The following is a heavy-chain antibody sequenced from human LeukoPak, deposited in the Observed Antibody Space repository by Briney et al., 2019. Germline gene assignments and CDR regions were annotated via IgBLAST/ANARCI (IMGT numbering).Heavy chain of an antibody. V-gene: IGHV4-31*03. CDR2: IYFSGIT. D-gene: IGHD3-3*01. J-gene: IGHJ4*02. CDR3: ARGRLRFLEWSTSEYFFDY. Sequence: SQTLSLTCTVSGGPISSGDYFWTWIRQLPGKGLEWIGYIYFSGITYYNPSLTSRVTMSVDTSKNRFSLTLSLVTAADTAVYYCARGRLRFLEWSTSEYFFDYWGQGTLVTVSS. CDR1: GGPISSGDYF.